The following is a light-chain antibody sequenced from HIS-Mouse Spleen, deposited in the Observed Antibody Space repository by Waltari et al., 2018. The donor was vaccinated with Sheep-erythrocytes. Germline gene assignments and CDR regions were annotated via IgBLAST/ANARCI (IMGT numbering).Light chain of an antibody. CDR3: YSTDSSGNHWV. J-gene: IGLJ3*02. CDR1: ALPKQY. V-gene: IGLV3-10*01. Sequence: SHELTQPPSVSVSPGQTARIPCSGDALPKQYAYWYQQKSGQAPVLVIYEDSKRPSGIPERFSGSSSGTMATLTISGAQVEDEADYYCYSTDSSGNHWVFGGGTKLTVL. CDR2: EDS.